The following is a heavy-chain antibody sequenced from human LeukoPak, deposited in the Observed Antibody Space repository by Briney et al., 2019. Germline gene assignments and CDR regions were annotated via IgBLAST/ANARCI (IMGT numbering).Heavy chain of an antibody. V-gene: IGHV3-53*01. Sequence: GGSLRLSCAVSGFTVSSNYMSWVRQAPGKGLEWVSVIYSGGSTYYADSVKGRFTISRDNSKNTLYLQMNSLRAEDTAVYYCARSDGSGNDYYYYYGMDVWGQGTTVTVSS. J-gene: IGHJ6*02. CDR3: ARSDGSGNDYYYYYGMDV. D-gene: IGHD3-10*01. CDR2: IYSGGST. CDR1: GFTVSSNY.